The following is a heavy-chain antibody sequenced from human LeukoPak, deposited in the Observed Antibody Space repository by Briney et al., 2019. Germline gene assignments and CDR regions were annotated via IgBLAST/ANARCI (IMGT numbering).Heavy chain of an antibody. V-gene: IGHV3-23*01. CDR3: AKTYADATFDY. D-gene: IGHD4-17*01. CDR2: ISGSGSRT. J-gene: IGHJ4*02. Sequence: GGSLRLSCTASGFTSSSYLMSWVRQAPGKGLERVSTISGSGSRTYYADSVKGRFTISRDNSENTLYLQLNSLRAEDTALYYCAKTYADATFDYWGQGNLVTVSS. CDR1: GFTSSSYL.